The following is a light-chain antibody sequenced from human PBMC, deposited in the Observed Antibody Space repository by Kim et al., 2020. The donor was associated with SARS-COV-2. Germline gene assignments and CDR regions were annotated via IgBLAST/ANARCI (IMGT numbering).Light chain of an antibody. Sequence: QPVLTQSPSASASLGASVKLTCTLSSGHSSYAIAWHQQQPEKGPRYLMKLNSDGSHSKGDGIPDRFSGSSSGAERYLTISSLRSEDEADYYCQTWGTGPVFGGGTKLTVL. CDR2: LNSDGSH. CDR3: QTWGTGPV. CDR1: SGHSSYA. J-gene: IGLJ3*02. V-gene: IGLV4-69*01.